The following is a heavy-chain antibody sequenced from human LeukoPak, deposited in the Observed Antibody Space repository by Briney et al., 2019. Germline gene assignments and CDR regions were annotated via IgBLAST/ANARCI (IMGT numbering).Heavy chain of an antibody. Sequence: GGSLRLSCAASGFTFSSYGMHWVRQAPGKGLEWVAVISYDGSNKYYADSVKGRFTISRDNSKNTLYLQMNSLRVEDTAVYYCAKDQYDYVRGEFDYWGQGTLVTVSS. CDR2: ISYDGSNK. CDR3: AKDQYDYVRGEFDY. D-gene: IGHD3-16*01. V-gene: IGHV3-30*18. J-gene: IGHJ4*02. CDR1: GFTFSSYG.